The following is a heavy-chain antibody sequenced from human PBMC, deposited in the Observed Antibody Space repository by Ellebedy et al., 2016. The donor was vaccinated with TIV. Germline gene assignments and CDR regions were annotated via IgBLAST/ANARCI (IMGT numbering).Heavy chain of an antibody. CDR3: ARSRSYYDSSGYYKVDY. D-gene: IGHD3-22*01. CDR2: ISSSGSTI. J-gene: IGHJ4*02. V-gene: IGHV3-11*01. CDR1: GFTFSDYY. Sequence: GESLKISCAASGFTFSDYYMSWIRQAPGKGLEWVSYISSSGSTIYYADSVKGRFTISRDNAKNSLYLQMNSLRAEDTAVYYCARSRSYYDSSGYYKVDYWGQGTLVTVSS.